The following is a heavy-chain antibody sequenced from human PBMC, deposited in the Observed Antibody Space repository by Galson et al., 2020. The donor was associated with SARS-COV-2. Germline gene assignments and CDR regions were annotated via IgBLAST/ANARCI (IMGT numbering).Heavy chain of an antibody. CDR3: VRNVVPAAALYCDGLDV. V-gene: IGHV3-64D*08. CDR1: GFTFTSYA. Sequence: GESLKISCAASGFTFTSYAMNWVRQAPGKGLEYVSAISSNAGNTSHAHSVTARFTISRDNSKNTLYLQMSGLRPEDTAASYCVRNVVPAAALYCDGLDVWGQGTAVTV. CDR2: ISSNAGNT. J-gene: IGHJ6*02. D-gene: IGHD2-2*01.